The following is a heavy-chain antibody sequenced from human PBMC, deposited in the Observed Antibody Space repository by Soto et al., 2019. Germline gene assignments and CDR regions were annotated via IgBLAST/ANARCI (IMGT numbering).Heavy chain of an antibody. CDR3: AKVGVWFGELLFYFDY. D-gene: IGHD3-10*01. J-gene: IGHJ4*02. V-gene: IGHV3-23*01. Sequence: GESLKISCAASGFTFSSYAMSWVRQAPGKGLEWVSAISGSGGSTYYADSVKGRLTISRDNSKNTLYLQMNGLRAEDTAVYYCAKVGVWFGELLFYFDYWGQGTLVTVSS. CDR2: ISGSGGST. CDR1: GFTFSSYA.